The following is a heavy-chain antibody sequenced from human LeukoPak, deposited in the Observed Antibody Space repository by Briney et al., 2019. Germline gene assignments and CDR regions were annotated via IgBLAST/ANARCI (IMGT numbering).Heavy chain of an antibody. CDR1: GFTFSSYS. Sequence: GGSLRLSCAASGFTFSSYSMNWVRQAPGKGLEWVSSISSSSGYIYYADSVKGRFTISRDNAKNSLYLQMNSLRAEDTAVYYCARARGRGTEDNYYYYYGMDVWGKGTTVTVSS. CDR3: ARARGRGTEDNYYYYYGMDV. J-gene: IGHJ6*04. D-gene: IGHD2-15*01. CDR2: ISSSSGYI. V-gene: IGHV3-21*01.